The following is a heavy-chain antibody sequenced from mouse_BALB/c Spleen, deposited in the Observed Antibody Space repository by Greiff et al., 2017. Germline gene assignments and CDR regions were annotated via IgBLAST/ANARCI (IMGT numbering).Heavy chain of an antibody. Sequence: VQLQQSGPGLVKPSQSLSLTCSVTGYSITSGYYWNWIRQFPGNKLEWMGYISYDGSNNYNPSLKNRISITRDTSKNQFFLKLNSVTTEDTATYYCARDLTVDYWGQGTTLTVSS. CDR2: ISYDGSN. D-gene: IGHD4-1*01. CDR3: ARDLTVDY. V-gene: IGHV3-6*02. CDR1: GYSITSGYY. J-gene: IGHJ2*01.